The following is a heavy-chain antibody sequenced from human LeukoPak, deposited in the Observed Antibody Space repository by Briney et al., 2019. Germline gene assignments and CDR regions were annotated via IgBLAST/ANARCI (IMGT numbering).Heavy chain of an antibody. D-gene: IGHD3-10*01. CDR1: GGTFSSYA. CDR3: ASSLWFGELGYYYYYMDV. Sequence: RASVKVSCKASGGTFSSYAISWVRQAPGQGLEWMGGIIPIFGTANYAQKLQGRVTITADESTSPAYMELSSLRSEDTAVYYCASSLWFGELGYYYYYMDVWGKGTTVTISS. CDR2: IIPIFGTA. V-gene: IGHV1-69*01. J-gene: IGHJ6*03.